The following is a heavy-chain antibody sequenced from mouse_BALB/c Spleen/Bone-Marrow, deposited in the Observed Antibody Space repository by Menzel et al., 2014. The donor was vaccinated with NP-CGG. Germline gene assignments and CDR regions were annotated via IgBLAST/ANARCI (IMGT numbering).Heavy chain of an antibody. CDR1: GFNIKDTY. CDR3: ARWEYYAMDY. V-gene: IGHV14-3*02. Sequence: EVQLQESGAELVXPGASVKLSCTASGFNIKDTYMHWVKQRPEQGLEWIGRIDPANGNTKYDPKFQGKATITADTSSNTAYLQLSSLTSEDTAVYYCARWEYYAMDYWGQGTSVTVSS. D-gene: IGHD4-1*01. J-gene: IGHJ4*01. CDR2: IDPANGNT.